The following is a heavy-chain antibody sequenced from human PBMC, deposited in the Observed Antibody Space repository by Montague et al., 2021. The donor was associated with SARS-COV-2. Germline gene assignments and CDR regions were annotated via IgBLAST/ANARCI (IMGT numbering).Heavy chain of an antibody. CDR3: AKNGGSGSLVYWYFDL. Sequence: SLRLSFAASGFPFNTYTMTWVRQAPGKGLEWVSSIFGSGAGIYYADSVQGRFTISRDNSKSTLYLQLHGLRAEDTAVYYCAKNGGSGSLVYWYFDLWGRGTPVAVSS. CDR1: GFPFNTYT. CDR2: IFGSGAGI. J-gene: IGHJ2*01. D-gene: IGHD2-8*01. V-gene: IGHV3-23*01.